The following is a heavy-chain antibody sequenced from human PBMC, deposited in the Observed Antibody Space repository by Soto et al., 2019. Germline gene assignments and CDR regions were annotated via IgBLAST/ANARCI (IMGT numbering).Heavy chain of an antibody. Sequence: ASVKVSCKVSGYSFVGYYLHWMRQAPGQGLEWLGWINPTTGGTNYPQKFQGRVTMTRDTSISTAYMELSSLRSDDTAVYFCARKIRENNFDYWGQGTLVTVSS. CDR2: INPTTGGT. CDR3: ARKIRENNFDY. J-gene: IGHJ4*02. V-gene: IGHV1-2*02. CDR1: GYSFVGYY.